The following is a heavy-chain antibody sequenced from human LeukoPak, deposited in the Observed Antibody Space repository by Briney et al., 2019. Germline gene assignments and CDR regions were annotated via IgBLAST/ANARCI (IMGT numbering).Heavy chain of an antibody. J-gene: IGHJ4*02. D-gene: IGHD4-17*01. CDR3: ARGLSTVTQIMTY. Sequence: PGGSLRLSCAASGFTVSSNFMSWVCQAPGKGLEWVSIIYSGGTTYYADSVKDRFTISRDNSKNTLYLQMNNLRTEDTAVYYCARGLSTVTQIMTYWGQGTLVTVSS. CDR1: GFTVSSNF. CDR2: IYSGGTT. V-gene: IGHV3-66*02.